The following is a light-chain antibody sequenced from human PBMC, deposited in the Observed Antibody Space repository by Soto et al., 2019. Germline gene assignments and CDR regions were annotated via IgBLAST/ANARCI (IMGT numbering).Light chain of an antibody. J-gene: IGLJ7*01. V-gene: IGLV2-8*01. CDR2: EVT. CDR3: SSHAGINNVV. Sequence: QSALTQPPSASGSPGQSVTISCTGTSSDVGGYNYVSWYQQHPGKAPRLMVYEVTKRPSGVPARFSGSKSGNTASLTVSGLQAEDEADYYCSSHAGINNVVFGGGTQLTVL. CDR1: SSDVGGYNY.